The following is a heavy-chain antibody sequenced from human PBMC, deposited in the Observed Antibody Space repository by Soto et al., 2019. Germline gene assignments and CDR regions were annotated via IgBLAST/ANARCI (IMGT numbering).Heavy chain of an antibody. Sequence: GASVKVSCKVSGYTLTELSMHWVRQAPGKRLEWMGGFDPEDGETIYAQKFQGRVTMTEDTSTDTAYMELSSLRSEDTAVYYFATDSRHVDGSGSYYHIDYWGQGTLVTVSS. V-gene: IGHV1-24*01. CDR3: ATDSRHVDGSGSYYHIDY. D-gene: IGHD3-10*01. CDR2: FDPEDGET. CDR1: GYTLTELS. J-gene: IGHJ4*02.